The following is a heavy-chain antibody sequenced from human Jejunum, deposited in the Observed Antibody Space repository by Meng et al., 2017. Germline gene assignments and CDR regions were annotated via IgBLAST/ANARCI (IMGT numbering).Heavy chain of an antibody. D-gene: IGHD2-21*01. CDR2: MYYHGST. J-gene: IGHJ5*02. V-gene: IGHV4-39*01. CDR1: GGFISSSSYY. CDR3: ARPHTSA. Sequence: QLQVQESGPGLVKPSETLSLTCTVSGGFISSSSYYWGWIRQPPGKGLEWIGTMYYHGSTYYNPSLKSRVTISVDTSKNQFSLKLSSVTAADTAVYYCARPHTSAWGQGTLVTVSS.